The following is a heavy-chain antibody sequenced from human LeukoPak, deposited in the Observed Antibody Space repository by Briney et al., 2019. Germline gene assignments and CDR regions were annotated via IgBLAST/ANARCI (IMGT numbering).Heavy chain of an antibody. CDR3: ARDQEYDILTGYTKPTTYFDY. CDR1: GYTFTGYY. V-gene: IGHV1-2*06. J-gene: IGHJ4*02. Sequence: ASVKVSCKXSGYTFTGYYMHWVRQAPGQGLEWMGRINPNSGGTNYAQKFQGRVTMTRDTSISTAYMELSRLRSDDTAVYYCARDQEYDILTGYTKPTTYFDYWGQGTLVTVSS. CDR2: INPNSGGT. D-gene: IGHD3-9*01.